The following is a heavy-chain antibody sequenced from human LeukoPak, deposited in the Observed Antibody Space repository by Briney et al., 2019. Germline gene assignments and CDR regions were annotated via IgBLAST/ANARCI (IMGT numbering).Heavy chain of an antibody. V-gene: IGHV1-8*03. CDR2: MNPNSGNT. J-gene: IGHJ6*03. CDR1: GYTFTSYG. CDR3: AGGLKTYYYYYMDV. Sequence: RASVKVSCKASGYTFTSYGISWVRQAPGQGLEWMGWMNPNSGNTGYAQKFQGRVTITRNTSISTAYMELSSLRSEDTAVYYCAGGLKTYYYYYMDVWGKGTTVTVSS.